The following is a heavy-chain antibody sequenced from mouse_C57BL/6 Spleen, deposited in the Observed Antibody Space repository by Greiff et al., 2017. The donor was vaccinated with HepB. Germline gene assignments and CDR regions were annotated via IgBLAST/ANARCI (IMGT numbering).Heavy chain of an antibody. CDR2: IDPSDSET. CDR3: AREYYGSFAY. CDR1: GYTFTSYW. V-gene: IGHV1-52*01. D-gene: IGHD1-1*01. Sequence: QVQLKQPGAELVRPGSSVKLSCKASGYTFTSYWMHWVKQRPIQGLEWIGNIDPSDSETHYNQKFKDKATLTVDKSSSTAYMQLSSLTSEDSAVYYCAREYYGSFAYWGQGTLVTVSA. J-gene: IGHJ3*01.